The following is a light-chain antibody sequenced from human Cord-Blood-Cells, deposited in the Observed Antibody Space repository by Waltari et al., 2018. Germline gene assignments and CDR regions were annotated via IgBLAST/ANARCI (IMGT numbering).Light chain of an antibody. CDR1: QSISSY. V-gene: IGKV1-39*01. CDR2: AAS. CDR3: QQSYSTPRT. J-gene: IGKJ2*02. Sequence: ASVGDRVTITCRASQSISSYLNWYQQKPGKAPKLLIYAASSLQSGVPSRFSGSGSGTDFTLTISSLQPEDFATYYCQQSYSTPRTFGQGTKLEIK.